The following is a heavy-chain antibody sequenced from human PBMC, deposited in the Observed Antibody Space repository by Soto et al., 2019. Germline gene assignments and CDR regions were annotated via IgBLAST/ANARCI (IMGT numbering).Heavy chain of an antibody. Sequence: LIQSGAEVRRPGATVKISCKASENTFTNFFFHWVRQAPGRSLEWLGMVNPTFGVTKYEQRCQGRLPMTGDTSTSTVFLEVRGLTSNDTALYFCARVTYGDYNFLDSWGHGTLVTGSS. CDR1: ENTFTNFF. J-gene: IGHJ5*01. CDR2: VNPTFGVT. CDR3: ARVTYGDYNFLDS. D-gene: IGHD4-17*01. V-gene: IGHV1-46*01.